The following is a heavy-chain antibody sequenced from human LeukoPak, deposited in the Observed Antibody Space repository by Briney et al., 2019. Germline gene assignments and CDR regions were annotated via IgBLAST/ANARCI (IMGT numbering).Heavy chain of an antibody. CDR2: IYYSGST. V-gene: IGHV4-59*12. D-gene: IGHD2-21*01. CDR3: AREIVVGPANWFDP. J-gene: IGHJ5*02. CDR1: GGSISSYY. Sequence: SETLSLTCTVSGGSISSYYWSWIRQPPGKGLEWIGYIYYSGSTNYNPSLKSRVTISVDTSKNQFSLKLSSVTAADTAVYFCAREIVVGPANWFDPWGQGTLVSVSS.